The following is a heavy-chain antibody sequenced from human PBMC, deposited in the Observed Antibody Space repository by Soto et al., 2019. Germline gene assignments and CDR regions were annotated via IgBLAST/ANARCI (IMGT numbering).Heavy chain of an antibody. CDR3: ARLPRAGRLAGYNFREAFDI. CDR1: GFSLSTSGMC. Sequence: GSGPTLVNPTQTLTLTCTFSGFSLSTSGMCVSWIRQSPGKALEWLALIDWEDDKYYSTSLKTRLTISKDTSKNQVVLSVTNMDPVDTATYYCARLPRAGRLAGYNFREAFDIWGQGPVVTVSS. D-gene: IGHD5-12*01. J-gene: IGHJ3*02. CDR2: IDWEDDK. V-gene: IGHV2-70*01.